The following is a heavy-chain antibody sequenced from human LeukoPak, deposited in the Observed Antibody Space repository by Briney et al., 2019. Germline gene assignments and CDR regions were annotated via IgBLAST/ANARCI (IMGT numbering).Heavy chain of an antibody. CDR3: ARDRSITIFGVVEYNWFDP. CDR2: ISSSGSTI. J-gene: IGHJ5*02. Sequence: GGSLRLSCAASGFTFSSYEMNWVRQAPGKGLEWVSYISSSGSTIYYADSLKGRFTISRDNAKNSLYLQMNSLRAEDTAVYYCARDRSITIFGVVEYNWFDPWGQGTLVTVSS. D-gene: IGHD3-3*01. CDR1: GFTFSSYE. V-gene: IGHV3-48*03.